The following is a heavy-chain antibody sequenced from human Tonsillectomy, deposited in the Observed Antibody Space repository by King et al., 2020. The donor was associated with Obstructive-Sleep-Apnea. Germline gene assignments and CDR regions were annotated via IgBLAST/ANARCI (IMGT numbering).Heavy chain of an antibody. CDR2: VSGNAANI. J-gene: IGHJ4*02. V-gene: IGHV3-23*04. CDR3: AKDLTVGHTTGGTGVDY. CDR1: GFTFSSYA. Sequence: VQLVQSGGGLVQPGGSLRLSCAASGFTFSSYAMSWVRQAPGKGLEWVSAVSGNAANIFYADSVKGRFTISRDNSKNTLFLQMNSLRAEDTALYVCAKDLTVGHTTGGTGVDYWGQGSLVTVSS. D-gene: IGHD4-23*01.